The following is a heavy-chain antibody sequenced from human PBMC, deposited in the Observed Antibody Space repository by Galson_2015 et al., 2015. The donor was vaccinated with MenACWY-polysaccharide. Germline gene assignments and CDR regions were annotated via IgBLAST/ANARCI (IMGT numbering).Heavy chain of an antibody. CDR3: ARSGYSSGSYFDY. CDR2: IHTSGTT. CDR1: GGSISIGTYH. J-gene: IGHJ4*02. V-gene: IGHV4-61*02. Sequence: TLSLTCTVSGGSISIGTYHWTWIRQPAGKGLEWIGRIHTSGTTNYNPSLKSRVTVSVDTCKNQFSLKLTSVTAADTAVYYCARSGYSSGSYFDYWGQGTLVTVSS. D-gene: IGHD6-19*01.